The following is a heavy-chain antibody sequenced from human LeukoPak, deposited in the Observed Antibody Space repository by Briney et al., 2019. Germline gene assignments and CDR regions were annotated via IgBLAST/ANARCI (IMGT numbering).Heavy chain of an antibody. CDR2: ISGSGGDT. J-gene: IGHJ4*02. Sequence: GGSLRLSCAASGFTFSSYAMRWVRQAPGKGLEWVSSISGSGGDTYYADSVKGRFTISRDNSKNTLFLQMSSLRADDTAVYYCATGSDSPWVFDSWGQGTLVTVSS. V-gene: IGHV3-23*01. CDR1: GFTFSSYA. D-gene: IGHD2-21*01. CDR3: ATGSDSPWVFDS.